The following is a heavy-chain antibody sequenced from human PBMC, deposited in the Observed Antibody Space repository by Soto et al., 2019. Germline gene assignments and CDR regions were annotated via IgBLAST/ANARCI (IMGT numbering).Heavy chain of an antibody. Sequence: EVQLVESGGDLVQRGGSLRLSCAASGFPFSSYWMHWVRHTPGKGLDWVARSSGDGVTTYYADSVTGRFTVSRDNAKNTLSLQISGLRAEDTAVYYCAREYYGLLTGYYTDSWGQGTLVSVSS. J-gene: IGHJ4*02. D-gene: IGHD3-9*01. CDR2: SSGDGVTT. CDR1: GFPFSSYW. V-gene: IGHV3-74*01. CDR3: AREYYGLLTGYYTDS.